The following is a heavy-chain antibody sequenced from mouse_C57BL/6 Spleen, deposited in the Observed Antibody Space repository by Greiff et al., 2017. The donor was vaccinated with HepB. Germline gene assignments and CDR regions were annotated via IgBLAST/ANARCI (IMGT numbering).Heavy chain of an antibody. D-gene: IGHD2-4*01. CDR1: GFSLSTFGMG. CDR2: IWWDDDK. J-gene: IGHJ4*01. V-gene: IGHV8-8*01. CDR3: ARMRGDYDGGYAMDY. Sequence: QVQLKESGPGILQPSQTLSLTCSFSGFSLSTFGMGVGWIRQPSGKGLEWLAPIWWDDDKYYNPALKSRLTISKDTSKNQVFLKIANVDTADTATYDGARMRGDYDGGYAMDYWGQGTSVTVSS.